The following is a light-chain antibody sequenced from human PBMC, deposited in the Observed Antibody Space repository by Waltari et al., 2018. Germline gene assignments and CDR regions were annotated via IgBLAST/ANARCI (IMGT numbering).Light chain of an antibody. CDR2: RAS. Sequence: IVMTQSPVTLSVSPGQRATLSCRPSQSINDNLAWYQQKPGQAPRLLIYRASTRATGIPARFSGSGSWTEFSLTISSLQFEDFALYYCQEYENRPPWQFGQGTKVEI. V-gene: IGKV3-15*01. CDR3: QEYENRPPWQ. J-gene: IGKJ1*01. CDR1: QSINDN.